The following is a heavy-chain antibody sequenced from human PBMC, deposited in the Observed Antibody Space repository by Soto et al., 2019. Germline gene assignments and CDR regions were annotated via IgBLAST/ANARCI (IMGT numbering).Heavy chain of an antibody. Sequence: PGESLKISCKGSGYRFTSYWINWVRQMPGKGLECMGIIYPGDSDTRYSPSFQGQVTISADKSISTAYLQWDSLKASDTAMYYCARRGAYYGSGSYLPASFDYWGQGTLVTVSS. V-gene: IGHV5-51*01. CDR3: ARRGAYYGSGSYLPASFDY. CDR2: IYPGDSDT. D-gene: IGHD3-10*01. J-gene: IGHJ4*02. CDR1: GYRFTSYW.